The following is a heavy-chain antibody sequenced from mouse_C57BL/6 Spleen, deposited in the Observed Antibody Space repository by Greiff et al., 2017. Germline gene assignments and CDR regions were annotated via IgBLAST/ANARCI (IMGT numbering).Heavy chain of an antibody. J-gene: IGHJ1*03. D-gene: IGHD2-5*01. CDR3: ARHSNYENWYFEG. V-gene: IGHV1-85*01. CDR2: IYPRDGST. Sequence: VQLQQSGPELVKPGASVKLSCKASGYTFTSYDINWVKQRPGQGLEWIGWIYPRDGSTKYNEKFKGKATLTVDTSSSTAYMELHSLTSEDSAVYFCARHSNYENWYFEGWGTGTTVTVAS. CDR1: GYTFTSYD.